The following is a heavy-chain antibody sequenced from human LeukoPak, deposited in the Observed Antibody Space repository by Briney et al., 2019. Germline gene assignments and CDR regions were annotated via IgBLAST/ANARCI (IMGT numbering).Heavy chain of an antibody. V-gene: IGHV1-24*01. CDR3: ATYGNYYDSSGPFDY. Sequence: ASVKVSCKVSGYTLTELSMHWVRQAPGKGLEWMGGFDPEDGETIYAQKFQGRVTMTEDTSTDTAYMELSSLRSEDTAVYYCATYGNYYDSSGPFDYWGQGTLVTVSS. CDR2: FDPEDGET. CDR1: GYTLTELS. D-gene: IGHD3-22*01. J-gene: IGHJ4*02.